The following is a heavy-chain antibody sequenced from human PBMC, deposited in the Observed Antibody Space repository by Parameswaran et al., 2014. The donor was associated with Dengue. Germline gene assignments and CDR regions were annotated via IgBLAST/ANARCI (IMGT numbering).Heavy chain of an antibody. D-gene: IGHD6-13*01. CDR2: ISGSGGST. V-gene: IGHV3-23*01. CDR3: AKDIAVAATDGMDV. Sequence: VRQAPGKGLEWVSAISGSGGSTYYADSVKGRFTISRDNSKNTLYLQMNSLRAEDTAVYYCAKDIAVAATDGMDVWGQGTTVTVSS. J-gene: IGHJ6*02.